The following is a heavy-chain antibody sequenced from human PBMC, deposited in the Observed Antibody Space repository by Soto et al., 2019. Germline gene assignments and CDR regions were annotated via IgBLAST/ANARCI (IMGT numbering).Heavy chain of an antibody. Sequence: SETLSLTCAVYGGSFSGYYWSWIRQPPGKGLEWIGEINHSGSTNYNPSLKSRVTISVDTSKNQFSLKLSSVTAADTAVYYCARGRFSLAAFFDYCGQLTLVTVSS. D-gene: IGHD6-13*01. V-gene: IGHV4-34*01. CDR1: GGSFSGYY. CDR3: ARGRFSLAAFFDY. J-gene: IGHJ4*02. CDR2: INHSGST.